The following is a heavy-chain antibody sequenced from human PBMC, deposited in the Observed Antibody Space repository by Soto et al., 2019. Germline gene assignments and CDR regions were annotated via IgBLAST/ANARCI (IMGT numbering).Heavy chain of an antibody. D-gene: IGHD5-12*01. Sequence: QLQLQESGSGLVKPSQTLSLTCAVSGGSISSGGYSWSWIRQPPGKGLEWIGYIYHSGSTYYNPSLKRRVTISVDRSNNQFSLKLSSVTAADTAVYYCARIRGFPYYYGMDVWGQGTTVTVAS. CDR2: IYHSGST. CDR1: GGSISSGGYS. CDR3: ARIRGFPYYYGMDV. J-gene: IGHJ6*02. V-gene: IGHV4-30-2*01.